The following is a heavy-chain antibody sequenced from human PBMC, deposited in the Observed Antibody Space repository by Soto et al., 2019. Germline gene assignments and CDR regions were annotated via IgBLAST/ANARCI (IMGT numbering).Heavy chain of an antibody. Sequence: EVQLVESGGGLIQPGGSLRLSCAASGFSVSSSYMSWVRQAPGKRLEWVSVIYSGGSTYYADSVKGRFTISRDNPKNTLFLQMNSLRAEDTAVYYCARKMTTVTTSFDHWGQGTLVTVSS. CDR2: IYSGGST. CDR3: ARKMTTVTTSFDH. J-gene: IGHJ4*02. D-gene: IGHD4-17*01. CDR1: GFSVSSSY. V-gene: IGHV3-53*01.